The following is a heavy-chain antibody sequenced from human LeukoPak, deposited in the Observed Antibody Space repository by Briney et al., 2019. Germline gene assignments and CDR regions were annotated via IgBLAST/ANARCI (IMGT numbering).Heavy chain of an antibody. CDR1: GGSISSYY. CDR3: ARDSRGTSSGYYNNWFDP. V-gene: IGHV4-59*01. D-gene: IGHD3-22*01. CDR2: IYYSGST. Sequence: SETLSLTCTVSGGSISSYYWSWIRQPPGKGLEWIGYIYYSGSTNYNPSLKSRVTISVDTSKNQFSLKLSSVTAADTAVYYCARDSRGTSSGYYNNWFDPWGQGTLVTVSS. J-gene: IGHJ5*02.